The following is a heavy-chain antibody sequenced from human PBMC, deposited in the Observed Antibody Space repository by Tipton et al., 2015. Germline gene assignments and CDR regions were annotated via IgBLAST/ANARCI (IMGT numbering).Heavy chain of an antibody. CDR2: ISYNGST. Sequence: TLSLTCTVSGDSISSSDYYGGWIRQPPGKGLEWIGHISYNGSTCCNPSLKSRLTTSIDTSKNQFSLNLTSVTAADTAMYYCARGGGDDYIWGSSRFDSWGQGILVTVSS. CDR1: GDSISSSDYY. D-gene: IGHD3-16*02. V-gene: IGHV4-30-4*08. J-gene: IGHJ5*01. CDR3: ARGGGDDYIWGSSRFDS.